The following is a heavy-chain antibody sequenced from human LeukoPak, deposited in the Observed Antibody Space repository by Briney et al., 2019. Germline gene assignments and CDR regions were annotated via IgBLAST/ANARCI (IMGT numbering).Heavy chain of an antibody. Sequence: GASVKVSCKASGYTFTSYDINCVRQATGQGLEWMGWMNPNSGNTGYAQKFQGRVTMTRNTSISTAYMELSRLRSEDTAVYYCARAGSSNWFDPWGQGTLVTVSS. D-gene: IGHD6-19*01. J-gene: IGHJ5*02. CDR1: GYTFTSYD. V-gene: IGHV1-8*01. CDR2: MNPNSGNT. CDR3: ARAGSSNWFDP.